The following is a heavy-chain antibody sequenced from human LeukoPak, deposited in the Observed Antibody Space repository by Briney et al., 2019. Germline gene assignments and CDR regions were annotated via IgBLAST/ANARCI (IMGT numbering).Heavy chain of an antibody. CDR1: GLSFSSYW. Sequence: GGSLRLSCVGSGLSFSSYWMSWFRQAPGKGLEWVAHIKQDGSQEYYVDSVKGRFTISRDSAKNSLYLQMNSLRAEDTAVYYCARRVPYDSWSGPHYSDYWGQGTLVTVSS. J-gene: IGHJ4*02. CDR2: IKQDGSQE. CDR3: ARRVPYDSWSGPHYSDY. V-gene: IGHV3-7*01. D-gene: IGHD3-3*01.